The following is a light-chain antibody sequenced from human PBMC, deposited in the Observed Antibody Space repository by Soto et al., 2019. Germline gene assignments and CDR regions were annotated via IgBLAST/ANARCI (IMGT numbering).Light chain of an antibody. CDR3: AAWDDSLSGYVV. Sequence: QSVLTQPPSASGTPGQRVTISCSGSSSNIGSNYVYWYQQLPGTAPKLLIYRNNQWPSGVPDRFSGSKSGTSASLAISGLRSEDEADYYCAAWDDSLSGYVVFGGGTKLTV. CDR1: SSNIGSNY. V-gene: IGLV1-47*01. J-gene: IGLJ2*01. CDR2: RNN.